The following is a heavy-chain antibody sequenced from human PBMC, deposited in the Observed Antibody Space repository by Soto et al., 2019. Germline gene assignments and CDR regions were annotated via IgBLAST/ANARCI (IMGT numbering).Heavy chain of an antibody. J-gene: IGHJ5*02. D-gene: IGHD4-17*01. Sequence: QVQLQESGPGLVKPSETLSLTCTVSGGSISSYYWSWIRQPPGKGLEWIGYIYYSGSTNYNPSLKSRVTISLDTSKNQCSLNLTSVTAADTVVYYCARLPCAGYGFIFDPWGQGTLVTVSS. CDR3: ARLPCAGYGFIFDP. V-gene: IGHV4-59*01. CDR2: IYYSGST. CDR1: GGSISSYY.